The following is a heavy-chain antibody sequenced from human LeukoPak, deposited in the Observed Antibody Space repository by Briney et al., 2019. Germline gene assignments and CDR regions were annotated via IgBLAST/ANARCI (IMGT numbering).Heavy chain of an antibody. CDR3: AKDLPDRYPLEY. J-gene: IGHJ4*02. CDR1: GFTFGNYA. D-gene: IGHD2-2*02. V-gene: IGHV3-30*18. Sequence: GRSLRLSCAASGFTFGNYAMYWVRQAPGKGLEWVAFTNYDGSDRCYADSVKGRFTVSRDNPKNTLYLQMNSLRTEDTAVYYCAKDLPDRYPLEYWGQGTMVTVPS. CDR2: TNYDGSDR.